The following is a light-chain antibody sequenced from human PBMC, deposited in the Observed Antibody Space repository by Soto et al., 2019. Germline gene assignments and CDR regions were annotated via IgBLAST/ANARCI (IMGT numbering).Light chain of an antibody. Sequence: EVVMTQSPATLSVSPGERATLSCRASQSVSSNLAWYQQKPVQAPRLLIYGASTRATGIPARFSGSGSATEFTLTISSLQSEDFAVYYCQQYNNWPPWTFGQGTKVEIK. CDR1: QSVSSN. J-gene: IGKJ1*01. CDR2: GAS. CDR3: QQYNNWPPWT. V-gene: IGKV3-15*01.